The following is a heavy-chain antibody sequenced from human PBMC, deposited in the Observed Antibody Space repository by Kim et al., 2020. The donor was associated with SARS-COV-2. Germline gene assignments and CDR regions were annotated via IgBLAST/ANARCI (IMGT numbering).Heavy chain of an antibody. CDR1: GGSFSGYY. D-gene: IGHD1-26*01. V-gene: IGHV4-34*01. CDR2: INHSGST. CDR3: ASGSGSYPGMFDF. J-gene: IGHJ4*02. Sequence: SETLSLTCAVYGGSFSGYYWSWIRQPPGKGLEWIGEINHSGSTNYNPSLKSRVTISVDTSKNQFSLKLSSVTAADTAVYYCASGSGSYPGMFDFWGQGTL.